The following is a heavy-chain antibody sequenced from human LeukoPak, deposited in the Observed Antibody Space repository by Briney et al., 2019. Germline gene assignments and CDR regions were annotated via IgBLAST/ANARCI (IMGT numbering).Heavy chain of an antibody. CDR3: ARGRRYYDSTGSYKHLDF. Sequence: SETLSLTCAVYGGSFSGYYWSWIRQPPGKGLEWVGEISQSGSADPNPSLKSRLIMSVDTSKNQFSLKLSSVTASDAGLYYCARGRRYYDSTGSYKHLDFWDQGTLVTVSS. D-gene: IGHD3-22*01. V-gene: IGHV4-34*01. CDR2: ISQSGSA. J-gene: IGHJ4*02. CDR1: GGSFSGYY.